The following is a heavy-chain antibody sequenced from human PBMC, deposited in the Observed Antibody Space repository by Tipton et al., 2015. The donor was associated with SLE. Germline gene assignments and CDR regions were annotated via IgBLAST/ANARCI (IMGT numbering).Heavy chain of an antibody. CDR1: GFTFSSYS. CDR2: ISSSSSYI. J-gene: IGHJ6*02. CDR3: AKSLIAADFYYYGMDV. V-gene: IGHV3-21*04. D-gene: IGHD6-13*01. Sequence: SLRLSCAASGFTFSSYSMNWVRQAPGKGLEWVSSISSSSSYIYYADSVKGRFTISRDNAKNSLYLQMNSLRADDTAVYYCAKSLIAADFYYYGMDVWGQGTTVTVSS.